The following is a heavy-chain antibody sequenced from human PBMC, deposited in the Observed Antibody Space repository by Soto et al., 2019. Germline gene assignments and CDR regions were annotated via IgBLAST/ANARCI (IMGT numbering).Heavy chain of an antibody. CDR2: ISGGGGAV. CDR3: AKAALYTSTWGTGKGYFDY. D-gene: IGHD6-13*01. Sequence: GGSLRLSCAASAFTFSDYAMTWVRQAPGKGLEWVSAISGGGGAVYYAASVEGRFTISRDNSNNMLFLQMHSLRAEDTAVYYCAKAALYTSTWGTGKGYFDYWGQGTLVTVSS. J-gene: IGHJ4*02. CDR1: AFTFSDYA. V-gene: IGHV3-23*01.